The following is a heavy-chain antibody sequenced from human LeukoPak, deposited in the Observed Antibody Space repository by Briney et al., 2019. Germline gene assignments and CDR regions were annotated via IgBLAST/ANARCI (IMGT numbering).Heavy chain of an antibody. CDR1: GYTFTSYA. CDR3: ARAPLRAVAGTGWFDP. V-gene: IGHV1-3*01. J-gene: IGHJ5*02. Sequence: ASVKVSCKASGYTFTSYAMHWVRQAPGQRLEWMGWINAGNGNTKYSQKFQGRVTITRDTSASTAYMELSSLRSEDTAVYYCARAPLRAVAGTGWFDPWGQGTLVTVSS. D-gene: IGHD6-19*01. CDR2: INAGNGNT.